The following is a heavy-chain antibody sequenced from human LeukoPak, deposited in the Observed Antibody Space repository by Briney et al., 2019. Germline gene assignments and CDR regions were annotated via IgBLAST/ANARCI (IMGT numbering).Heavy chain of an antibody. Sequence: SETLSLTCTVSGGSISSYYWSWIRQPAGKGLEWIGRIYTSGSTNYNPSLKSRVTISVDTSKNQFSLKLSSVTAADTAVYYCASREWIYSNYVFDYWGQGTLATVSS. D-gene: IGHD4-11*01. J-gene: IGHJ4*02. CDR1: GGSISSYY. CDR2: IYTSGST. CDR3: ASREWIYSNYVFDY. V-gene: IGHV4-4*07.